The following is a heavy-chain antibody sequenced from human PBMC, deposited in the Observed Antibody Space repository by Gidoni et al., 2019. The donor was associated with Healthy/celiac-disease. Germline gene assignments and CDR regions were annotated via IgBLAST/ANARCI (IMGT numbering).Heavy chain of an antibody. V-gene: IGHV4-38-2*02. Sequence: QVQLQESGPGLVKPSETLSLTCAVSGYSISSGYYWGWIRQPPGKGLGWIGSIYHSGSTYYNPSLKSRVTISVDTSKNQFSLKLSSVTAADTAVYYCAREGIAVAAYYFDYWGQGTLVTVSS. CDR2: IYHSGST. CDR1: GYSISSGYY. D-gene: IGHD6-19*01. CDR3: AREGIAVAAYYFDY. J-gene: IGHJ4*02.